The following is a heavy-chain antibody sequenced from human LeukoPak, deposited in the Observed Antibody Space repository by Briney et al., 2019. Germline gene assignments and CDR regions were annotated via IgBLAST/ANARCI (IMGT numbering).Heavy chain of an antibody. CDR3: ARSGITTIPNFDY. J-gene: IGHJ4*02. V-gene: IGHV1-2*02. CDR2: INPNSGAT. CDR1: GGTFISYA. D-gene: IGHD5-12*01. Sequence: ASVKVSCKASGGTFISYAISWVRQAPGQGLEWMGWINPNSGATNNAQKYKGRVTVSRDTSISTAYMELSKVRSDDTAVYYCARSGITTIPNFDYWGQGTLVTVSS.